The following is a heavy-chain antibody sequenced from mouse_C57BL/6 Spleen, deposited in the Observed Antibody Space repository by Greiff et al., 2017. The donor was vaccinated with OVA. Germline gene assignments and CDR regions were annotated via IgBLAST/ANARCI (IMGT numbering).Heavy chain of an antibody. CDR1: GFTFSSYG. D-gene: IGHD2-1*01. CDR2: ISSGGGYT. V-gene: IGHV5-6*01. CDR3: ARHGGNYVGYYFDY. J-gene: IGHJ2*01. Sequence: EVKLVESGGDLVKPGGSLKLSCAASGFTFSSYGMSWVRQTPDKRLEWVATISSGGGYTYYPASVKGRFTISRDNAKNTLYLQMSSLKSEDTAMYYCARHGGNYVGYYFDYWGQGTTLTVSS.